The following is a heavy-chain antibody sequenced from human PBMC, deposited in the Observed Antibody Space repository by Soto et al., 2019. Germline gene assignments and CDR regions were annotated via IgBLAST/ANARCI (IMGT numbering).Heavy chain of an antibody. D-gene: IGHD6-6*01. V-gene: IGHV3-64D*06. CDR1: GFTFSSYA. Sequence: PGGSLRLSCSASGFTFSSYAMHWVRQAPGKGLEYVSAISSNGGSTYYADSVKGRFTISRDNSKNTLYLQMSSLRAEDTAVYYCVKGESPQLGNHNWFDPWGQGTLVTAPQ. CDR3: VKGESPQLGNHNWFDP. J-gene: IGHJ5*02. CDR2: ISSNGGST.